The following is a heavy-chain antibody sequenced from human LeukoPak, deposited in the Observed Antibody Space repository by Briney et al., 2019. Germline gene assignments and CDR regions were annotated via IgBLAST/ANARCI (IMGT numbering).Heavy chain of an antibody. CDR3: ARGGSSSSDY. V-gene: IGHV3-48*01. Sequence: GGSLGLSCAASGFTFSSYSMNWVRQAPGKGLEWVSYISSSSSTIYYADSVKGRFTISRDNAKNSLYLQMNSLRAEDTAVCYCARGGSSSSDYWGQGTLVTVSS. CDR2: ISSSSSTI. J-gene: IGHJ4*02. CDR1: GFTFSSYS. D-gene: IGHD6-13*01.